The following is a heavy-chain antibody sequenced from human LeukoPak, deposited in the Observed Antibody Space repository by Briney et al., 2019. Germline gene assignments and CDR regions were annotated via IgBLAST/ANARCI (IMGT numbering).Heavy chain of an antibody. D-gene: IGHD3-10*01. Sequence: ASVKVSCKASGYTFTSYDINWVRQATGQGLEWMGWMNPNSGNTGYAQKFQGRVTMTRNTSISTAYMELSSLRSEDTAVYYCARGPEGSGSYSFDYWGQGTLVTVSS. V-gene: IGHV1-8*01. CDR1: GYTFTSYD. CDR2: MNPNSGNT. J-gene: IGHJ4*02. CDR3: ARGPEGSGSYSFDY.